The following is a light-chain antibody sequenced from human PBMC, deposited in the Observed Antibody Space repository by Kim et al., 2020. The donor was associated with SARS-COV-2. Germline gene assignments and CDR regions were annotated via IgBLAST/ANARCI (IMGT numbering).Light chain of an antibody. Sequence: SGHLAWYQQKPGQAPRLVIYSASNRATGIPARFSGSGSGTDFTLTISSLEPEDFAVYYCQQRSNWRGTFGQGTRLEIK. CDR1: SGH. CDR2: SAS. V-gene: IGKV3-11*01. CDR3: QQRSNWRGT. J-gene: IGKJ5*01.